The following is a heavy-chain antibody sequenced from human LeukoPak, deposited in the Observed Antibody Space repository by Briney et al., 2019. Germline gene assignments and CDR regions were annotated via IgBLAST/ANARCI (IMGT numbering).Heavy chain of an antibody. Sequence: ASVKVSCKASGYTVTSYYMHWVRQAPGQGLEWMGILNPSGGSSSYAQKFQGRATLTRATSTSTVYMELSSLRSDDTAVYYCARGLAARPRSYYYYGMDVWGQGTTVTVSS. V-gene: IGHV1-46*01. CDR3: ARGLAARPRSYYYYGMDV. CDR2: LNPSGGSS. CDR1: GYTVTSYY. D-gene: IGHD6-6*01. J-gene: IGHJ6*02.